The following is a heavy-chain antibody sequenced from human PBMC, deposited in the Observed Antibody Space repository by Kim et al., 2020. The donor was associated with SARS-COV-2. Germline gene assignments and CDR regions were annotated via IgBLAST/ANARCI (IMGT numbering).Heavy chain of an antibody. CDR1: GFNFDDYA. V-gene: IGHV3-49*03. CDR3: SRGGDFWNGFLPDT. J-gene: IGHJ5*01. Sequence: GGSLRLSCPASGFNFDDYAMSWFRQAPGKGLEWVGLIRNKAYDETTEYAPSVRGRFTISTDDSKTVAYLQIDSLKTADTALYYCSRGGDFWNGFLPDTWG. CDR2: IRNKAYDETT. D-gene: IGHD3-3*01.